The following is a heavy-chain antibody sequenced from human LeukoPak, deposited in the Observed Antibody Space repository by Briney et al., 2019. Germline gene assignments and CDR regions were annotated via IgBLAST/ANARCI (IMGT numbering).Heavy chain of an antibody. CDR3: ARDSGLRLGELSLGY. CDR1: GFTFSNYA. V-gene: IGHV3-33*01. D-gene: IGHD3-16*02. Sequence: GGSLRLSCAASGFTFSNYAVHWVRQAPGKGLEWVAVIWYDGSNKYHVDSVKGRFTISRDNSKNTLYLQMSSLRPEDTAVYYCARDSGLRLGELSLGYWGQGTLVTVSS. J-gene: IGHJ4*02. CDR2: IWYDGSNK.